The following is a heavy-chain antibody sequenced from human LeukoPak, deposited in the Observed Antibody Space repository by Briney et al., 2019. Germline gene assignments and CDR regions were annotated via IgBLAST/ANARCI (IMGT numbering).Heavy chain of an antibody. CDR2: IIPIFGTA. D-gene: IGHD3-22*01. J-gene: IGHJ6*03. V-gene: IGHV1-69*05. CDR3: ARGVRSHFYDSSGLYYYYMDL. Sequence: SVKVSCKASGGTFGSYAISWVRQAPGQGLEWMGRIIPIFGTANYAQKFQGRVTITTDESTSTAHMELSSLRSEDTAVYYCARGVRSHFYDSSGLYYYYMDLWGKGTTVTVSS. CDR1: GGTFGSYA.